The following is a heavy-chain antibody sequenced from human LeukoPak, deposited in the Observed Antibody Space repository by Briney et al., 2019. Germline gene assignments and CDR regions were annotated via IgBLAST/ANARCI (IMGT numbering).Heavy chain of an antibody. D-gene: IGHD6-19*01. CDR1: GDSVSSNSVA. CDR3: ARWTDPSGWDY. Sequence: SQTLSLTCAISGDSVSSNSVAWNWIRQSPSRGLEWLGRTYYRSKWYNDYAASVKSRITINADTSKNQFSLQLNSVTPEDTAMYYCARWTDPSGWDYWGQGTLVTVSS. CDR2: TYYRSKWYN. V-gene: IGHV6-1*01. J-gene: IGHJ4*02.